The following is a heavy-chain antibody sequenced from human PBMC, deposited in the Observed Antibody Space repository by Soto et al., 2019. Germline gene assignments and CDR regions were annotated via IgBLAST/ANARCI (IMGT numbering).Heavy chain of an antibody. D-gene: IGHD3-16*01. CDR3: ASLGWGSLEYYGMDV. Sequence: SETLSLTCTVSGGSISSYYWSWIRQPAGKGLEWIGRIYTSGSTNYNPSLKSRVTMSVDTSKNQFSLKLSSVTAADTDVYYCASLGWGSLEYYGMDVWGQGTTLTVSS. CDR2: IYTSGST. CDR1: GGSISSYY. J-gene: IGHJ6*02. V-gene: IGHV4-4*07.